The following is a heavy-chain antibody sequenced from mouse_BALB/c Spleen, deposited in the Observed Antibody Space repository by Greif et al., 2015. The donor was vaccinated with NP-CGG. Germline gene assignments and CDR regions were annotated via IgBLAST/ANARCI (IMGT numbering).Heavy chain of an antibody. CDR3: TRRSHYAMDY. CDR1: GYTFTSYY. CDR2: INPSNGGT. J-gene: IGHJ4*01. Sequence: QVQPQQSGAELVKPGASVKLPCKASGYTFTSYYMYWVKQRPGQGLEWIGEINPSNGGTNFNEKFKSKATLTVDKSSSTAYMQLSSLTSEDSAVYYCTRRSHYAMDYWGQGTSVTVSS. V-gene: IGHV1S81*02.